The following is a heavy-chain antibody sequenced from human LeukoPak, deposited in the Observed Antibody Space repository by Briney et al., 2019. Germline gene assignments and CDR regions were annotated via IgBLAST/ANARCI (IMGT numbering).Heavy chain of an antibody. D-gene: IGHD4-17*01. V-gene: IGHV1-18*01. Sequence: GPVKVSCKASGYTFTSYGISWVRQAPGQGLEWMGWISAYNGNTNYAQKLQGRVTMTTDTSTSTAYMELRSLRSEDTAVYYCVRAIRTTVTTFWFDPWGQGTLVTVSS. CDR1: GYTFTSYG. CDR3: VRAIRTTVTTFWFDP. J-gene: IGHJ5*02. CDR2: ISAYNGNT.